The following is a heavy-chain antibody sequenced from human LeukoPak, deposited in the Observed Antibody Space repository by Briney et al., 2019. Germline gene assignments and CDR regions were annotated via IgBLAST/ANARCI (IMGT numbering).Heavy chain of an antibody. J-gene: IGHJ4*02. V-gene: IGHV3-7*01. CDR3: ARGPH. CDR1: GFIFSNSW. Sequence: GSLRLSCAASGFIFSNSWMSWVRQAPGKGLEWVANINQDGSEKYYVDSVKGRFTISRDNAKNSLSLQMNSLRAEDTAVYYCARGPHWGRGTLVTVSS. CDR2: INQDGSEK.